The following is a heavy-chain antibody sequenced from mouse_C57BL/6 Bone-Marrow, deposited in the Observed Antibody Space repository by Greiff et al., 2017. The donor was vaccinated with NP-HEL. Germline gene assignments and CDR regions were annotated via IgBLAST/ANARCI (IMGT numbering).Heavy chain of an antibody. CDR2: ISSGGSYT. CDR3: ARSGPWYFDV. D-gene: IGHD3-1*01. V-gene: IGHV5-6*01. J-gene: IGHJ1*03. Sequence: EVKLVESGGDLVKPGGSLKLSCAASGFTFSSYGMSWVRQTPDKRLEWVATISSGGSYTYYPDSVKGRFTISRDNAKNTLYLQMSSLKSEDTAMYYCARSGPWYFDVWGTGTTVTVSS. CDR1: GFTFSSYG.